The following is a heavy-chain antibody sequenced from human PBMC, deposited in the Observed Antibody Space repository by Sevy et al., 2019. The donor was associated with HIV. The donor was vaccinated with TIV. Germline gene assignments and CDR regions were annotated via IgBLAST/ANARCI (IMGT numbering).Heavy chain of an antibody. Sequence: GGSLRLSCAASGFTFSSYAMSWVRQAPAKGLEWVSAIRGSGGSTYYADSVKGRFTISRDNSKNTLYLQMNSLRAEDTAVYYCAKEADSSGWYGGGEKIFDYWGQGTLVTVSS. D-gene: IGHD6-19*01. J-gene: IGHJ4*02. CDR2: IRGSGGST. V-gene: IGHV3-23*01. CDR1: GFTFSSYA. CDR3: AKEADSSGWYGGGEKIFDY.